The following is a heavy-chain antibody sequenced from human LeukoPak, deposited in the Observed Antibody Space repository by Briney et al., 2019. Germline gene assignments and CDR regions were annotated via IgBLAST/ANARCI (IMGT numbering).Heavy chain of an antibody. V-gene: IGHV3-48*03. CDR2: ISNSGSTI. D-gene: IGHD5-24*01. J-gene: IGHJ3*01. Sequence: GGSLRLSCAASGFTFSSYEMNWVRQAPGKGLEWVSYISNSGSTIYHADSVKGRFTISRDNAKNSVYLQMNSLRAEDTAVYYCSRRDEKRGVFDFWGQGTMVTVSS. CDR1: GFTFSSYE. CDR3: SRRDEKRGVFDF.